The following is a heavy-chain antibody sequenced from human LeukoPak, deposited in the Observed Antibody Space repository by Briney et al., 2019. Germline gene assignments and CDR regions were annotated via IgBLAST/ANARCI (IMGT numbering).Heavy chain of an antibody. V-gene: IGHV3-30*14. CDR2: ISYDGSNK. J-gene: IGHJ4*02. CDR3: ARDRRDGYLYYFDY. CDR1: GFTFSSYA. D-gene: IGHD5-24*01. Sequence: GGSLRLSCAASGFTFSSYAMHWVRQAPGKGLEWVAVISYDGSNKYYADSVKGRFTISRDNSKNTLYLQMNSLRAEDTAVYYCARDRRDGYLYYFDYWGQGTLVTVSS.